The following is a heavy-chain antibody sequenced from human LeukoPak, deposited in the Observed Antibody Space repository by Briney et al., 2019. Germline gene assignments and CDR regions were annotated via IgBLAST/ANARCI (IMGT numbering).Heavy chain of an antibody. V-gene: IGHV3-23*01. CDR1: GFTFSSYA. CDR3: AKDRVLLVVAATKLGHWFDP. J-gene: IGHJ5*02. D-gene: IGHD2-15*01. Sequence: PGGSLRLSCAASGFTFSSYAMSWVRQAPGKGLEWVSAISGSGGSTYYADSVKGRFTISRDNSKNTLYLQMNSLRAEDTAVYYCAKDRVLLVVAATKLGHWFDPWGQGTLVTVSS. CDR2: ISGSGGST.